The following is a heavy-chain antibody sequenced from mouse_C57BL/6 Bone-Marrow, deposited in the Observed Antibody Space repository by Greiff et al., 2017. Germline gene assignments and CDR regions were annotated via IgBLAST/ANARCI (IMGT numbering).Heavy chain of an antibody. D-gene: IGHD1-1*01. CDR3: ARDGDYGSRNDY. V-gene: IGHV5-4*01. Sequence: EVKLMESGGGLVKPGGSLKLSCAASGFTFSSYAMSWVRQTPEKRLEWVATISDGGSYTYYPDNVKGRFTISRDNAKNNLYLQMSHLKSEDTAMYYCARDGDYGSRNDYWGQGTTLTVSS. CDR1: GFTFSSYA. CDR2: ISDGGSYT. J-gene: IGHJ2*01.